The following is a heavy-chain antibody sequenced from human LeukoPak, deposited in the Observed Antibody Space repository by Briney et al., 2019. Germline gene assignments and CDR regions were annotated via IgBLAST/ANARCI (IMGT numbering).Heavy chain of an antibody. CDR2: IYTTGST. CDR1: GASISGFY. CDR3: ARQGSGYYTDFYFDS. J-gene: IGHJ4*02. V-gene: IGHV4-4*09. D-gene: IGHD3-3*01. Sequence: SETLSLTCTVSGASISGFYWSWIWQSPGKRLEWIGYIYTTGSTIYNPSLKSRVTMSVDKSKKEFSLRLSSVTAADTAVYYCARQGSGYYTDFYFDSWGQGARVTVSS.